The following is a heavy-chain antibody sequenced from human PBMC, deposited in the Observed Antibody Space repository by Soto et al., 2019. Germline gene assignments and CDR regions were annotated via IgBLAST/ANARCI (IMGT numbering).Heavy chain of an antibody. CDR3: ARDSHNFDD. V-gene: IGHV4-59*01. J-gene: IGHJ4*02. CDR1: GGSIRGYY. CDR2: IYYSGST. Sequence: PSETLSLTCTVSGGSIRGYYWSWIRQPPGKGLEWIGYIYYSGSTDYNPSLKSRVTISVDTSKNQFSLKLRSVTAADTAVYSCARDSHNFDDWGQGILVT.